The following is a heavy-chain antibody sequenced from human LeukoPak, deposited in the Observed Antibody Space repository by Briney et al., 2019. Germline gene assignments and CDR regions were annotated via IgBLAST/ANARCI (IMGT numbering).Heavy chain of an antibody. CDR3: ARGPPMCSSTSCFPDAFDI. Sequence: ASQTLSLTCTVSGGSISSGSYYWSWIRQPAGKGLEWIGRIYTSGSTNYNPSLKSRVTISVDTSKNQFSLKLSSVTAADTAVYYCARGPPMCSSTSCFPDAFDIWGQGTMVTVSS. CDR2: IYTSGST. D-gene: IGHD2-2*01. V-gene: IGHV4-61*02. CDR1: GGSISSGSYY. J-gene: IGHJ3*02.